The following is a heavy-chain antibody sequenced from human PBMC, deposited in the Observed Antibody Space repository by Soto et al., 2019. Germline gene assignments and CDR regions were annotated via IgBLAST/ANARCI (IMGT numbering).Heavy chain of an antibody. V-gene: IGHV4-39*01. D-gene: IGHD5-18*01. CDR1: CGSISSSSYY. CDR2: IYYSGST. Sequence: SETLSLTCTVSCGSISSSSYYWGWIRQPPGKGLEWIGSIYYSGSTYYNPSLKSRVTISVDTSKNQFSLKLSSVTAADTAVYYCARSDTAMVFDYWGQGTLVTVSS. J-gene: IGHJ4*02. CDR3: ARSDTAMVFDY.